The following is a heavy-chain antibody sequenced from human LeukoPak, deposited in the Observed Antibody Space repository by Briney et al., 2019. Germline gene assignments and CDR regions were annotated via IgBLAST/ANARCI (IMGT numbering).Heavy chain of an antibody. J-gene: IGHJ4*02. V-gene: IGHV3-23*01. D-gene: IGHD2-2*01. CDR2: TGSTGVST. CDR3: AKDPGVVPAHYFDY. Sequence: PGGSLRLSCAASGFTFSSYAMNWVRQAPGTGLEWVSGTGSTGVSTFYADSVKGRFTVSRDNSKNTLSLQMNSLRAEDTAVYYCAKDPGVVPAHYFDYWGQGTLVTVSS. CDR1: GFTFSSYA.